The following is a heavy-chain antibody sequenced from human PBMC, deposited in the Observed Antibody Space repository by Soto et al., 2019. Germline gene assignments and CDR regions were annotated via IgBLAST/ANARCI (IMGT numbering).Heavy chain of an antibody. CDR2: VYISGST. J-gene: IGHJ3*02. Sequence: QVQLQESGPGLVKPSETLSLTCTVSGGSISTYYWNWIRQSAGKGLEWIGRVYISGSTNYHPSLKSRVAMSVETCIYPSSLKVTSVTAADTAVYYCARGGRDGFDIWGQGTMVTVSS. CDR1: GGSISTYY. V-gene: IGHV4-4*07. CDR3: ARGGRDGFDI.